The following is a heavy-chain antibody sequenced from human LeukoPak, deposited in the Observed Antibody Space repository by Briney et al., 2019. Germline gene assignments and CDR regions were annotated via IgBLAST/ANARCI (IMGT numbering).Heavy chain of an antibody. V-gene: IGHV3-21*01. J-gene: IGHJ4*02. CDR2: ISAGGTYI. D-gene: IGHD1-7*01. CDR3: ARSGTTWIHFD. Sequence: PGGSLRLSCAASGFTFSDYSMNWVRQAPGKGLEWVSSISAGGTYIYYADSLKGRFTISRDNAKNSLYLQMNSLRAEDTAVYYCARSGTTWIHFDWGQGTLVTVSS. CDR1: GFTFSDYS.